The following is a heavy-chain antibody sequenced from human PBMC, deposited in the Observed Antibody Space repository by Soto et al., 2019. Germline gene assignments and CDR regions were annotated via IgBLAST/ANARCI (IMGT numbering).Heavy chain of an antibody. CDR3: ARVNDFWSGYNPLSYYYYGMDV. Sequence: PGGSLRLSCAASGFSFSSFWMSWVRQAPGKGLECVANIKQDGSEKYYVDSVKGRFTISRDNTKNSLYLQMNSLRAEDTAVYYCARVNDFWSGYNPLSYYYYGMDVWGQGTTVTVSS. CDR2: IKQDGSEK. J-gene: IGHJ6*02. CDR1: GFSFSSFW. D-gene: IGHD3-3*01. V-gene: IGHV3-7*01.